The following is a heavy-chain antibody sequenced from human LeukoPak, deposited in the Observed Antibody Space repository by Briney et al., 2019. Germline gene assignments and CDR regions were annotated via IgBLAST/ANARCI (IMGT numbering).Heavy chain of an antibody. CDR1: GXTVSSKY. CDR3: ARTENYYGSSFPEFDY. Sequence: GGSLRLSCAASGXTVSSKYMNWVRQAPGKGLEWVSYISSSSSTIYYADSVKGRFTISRDNAKNSLYLQMNSLRDEDTAVYYCARTENYYGSSFPEFDYWGQGTLVTVSS. J-gene: IGHJ4*02. D-gene: IGHD3-22*01. V-gene: IGHV3-48*02. CDR2: ISSSSSTI.